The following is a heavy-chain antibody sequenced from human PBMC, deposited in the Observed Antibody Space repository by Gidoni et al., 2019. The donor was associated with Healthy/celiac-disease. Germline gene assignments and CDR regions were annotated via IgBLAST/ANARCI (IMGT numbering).Heavy chain of an antibody. CDR1: GGSISSGGYY. CDR2: IYYSGST. CDR3: ARERGLYPEFAFDI. V-gene: IGHV4-31*03. J-gene: IGHJ3*02. Sequence: QVQLQESGPGLVKPSQTLSLTCTFSGGSISSGGYYWSWIRQHPGKGLEWIGYIYYSGSTYYNPSLKSRVTISVDTSKNQFSLKLSSVTAADTAVYYCARERGLYPEFAFDIWGQGTMVTVSS.